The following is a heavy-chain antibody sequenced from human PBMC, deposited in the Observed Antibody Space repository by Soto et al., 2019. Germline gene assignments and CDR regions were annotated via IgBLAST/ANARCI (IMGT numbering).Heavy chain of an antibody. J-gene: IGHJ3*02. CDR3: ARGFWSGYSRPDAFDI. D-gene: IGHD3-3*01. CDR2: ISAYNGNT. V-gene: IGHV1-18*04. CDR1: GYTFTSYV. Sequence: ASVKVSCKASGYTFTSYVISWVRQAPGQGLEWMGWISAYNGNTNYAQKLQGRVTMTTDTSTSTAYLELRSLRSDDTAVYYCARGFWSGYSRPDAFDIWGQGTMVTVSS.